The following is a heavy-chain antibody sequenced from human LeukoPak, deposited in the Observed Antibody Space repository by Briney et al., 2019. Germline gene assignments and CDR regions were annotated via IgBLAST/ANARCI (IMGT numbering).Heavy chain of an antibody. Sequence: QSGGSLRLSCTASGFTFGDYAMSWFRQAPGKGLEWVAFITSKAYGGTAEYAASVKGRFTMSRDDSKSIAYLQMNSLKIDDTGFYYCTKAMGIVVGTWYFDYWGQGALVTVSS. CDR2: ITSKAYGGTA. CDR3: TKAMGIVVGTWYFDY. J-gene: IGHJ4*02. V-gene: IGHV3-49*03. CDR1: GFTFGDYA. D-gene: IGHD6-19*01.